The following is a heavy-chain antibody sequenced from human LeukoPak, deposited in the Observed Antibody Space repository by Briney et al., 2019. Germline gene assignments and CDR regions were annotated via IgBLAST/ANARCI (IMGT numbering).Heavy chain of an antibody. D-gene: IGHD2-21*02. J-gene: IGHJ4*02. CDR2: ISYDGSNK. CDR1: GFTFSSYA. Sequence: TGGSLRLSCAASGFTFSSYAMHWVRQAPGKGLEWVAVISYDGSNKYYADSVKGRFTISRDNSKNTLYLQMNSPRAEDTAVYYCARGDGGDWRGDYFDYWGQGTLVTVSS. V-gene: IGHV3-30-3*01. CDR3: ARGDGGDWRGDYFDY.